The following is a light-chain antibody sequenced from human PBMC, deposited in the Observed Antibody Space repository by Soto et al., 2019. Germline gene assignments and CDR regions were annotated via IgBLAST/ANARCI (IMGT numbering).Light chain of an antibody. J-gene: IGLJ2*01. Sequence: QSSLTLPACVTNSYGHSITISHTDTRPDIGGYNRVSWYQQHPGKADKLLVFEVSNRPSGVSNRVSGCKSGNMASLNIFGLQAEDEADYACISYTSSSTGVFGGESK. CDR3: ISYTSSSTGV. CDR2: EVS. CDR1: RPDIGGYNR. V-gene: IGLV2-14*01.